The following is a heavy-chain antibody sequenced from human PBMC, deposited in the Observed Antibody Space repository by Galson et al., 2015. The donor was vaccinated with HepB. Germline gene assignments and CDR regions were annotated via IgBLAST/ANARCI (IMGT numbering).Heavy chain of an antibody. D-gene: IGHD3-3*01. CDR2: ISYDGSHK. CDR1: GFTFSSYG. V-gene: IGHV3-30*18. CDR3: VKDPRLKYEFWTAFSGEYYYYDGMDV. J-gene: IGHJ6*02. Sequence: SLRLSCAASGFTFSSYGMHWVRQAPGKGLEWVAVISYDGSHKDYADSVKGRFTISRDNSKNTLYVQMDSLRPEDTAVYYCVKDPRLKYEFWTAFSGEYYYYDGMDVRGQGTMVIVSS.